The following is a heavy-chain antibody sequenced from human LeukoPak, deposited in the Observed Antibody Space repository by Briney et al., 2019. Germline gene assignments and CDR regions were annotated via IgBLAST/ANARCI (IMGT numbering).Heavy chain of an antibody. J-gene: IGHJ6*03. CDR3: ARGIFGVVISHYYYYMDV. CDR1: GGSISSSTYY. V-gene: IGHV4-39*07. D-gene: IGHD3-3*01. Sequence: PSETLSLTCTVSGGSISSSTYYWGWIRQPPGKGLEWIASTHYSGSTYYNPSLKSRVTVSVDTSKNQFSLKLSSVTAADTAVYYCARGIFGVVISHYYYYMDVWGKGTTVTVSS. CDR2: THYSGST.